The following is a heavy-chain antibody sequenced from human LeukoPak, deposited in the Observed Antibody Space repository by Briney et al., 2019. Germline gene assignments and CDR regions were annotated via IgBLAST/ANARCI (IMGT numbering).Heavy chain of an antibody. CDR2: ISGSGDTT. CDR1: GFIFSKYA. V-gene: IGHV3-23*01. Sequence: GGSLRLSCAASGFIFSKYAMSWVRQAPGGGLEWVSAISGSGDTTYHADSVKGRFTISRDNSENRLSLQMDSLRAEDTAVYFCAKDTAAWWYHRAYMDVWGKGTTVTVFS. D-gene: IGHD2-15*01. J-gene: IGHJ6*03. CDR3: AKDTAAWWYHRAYMDV.